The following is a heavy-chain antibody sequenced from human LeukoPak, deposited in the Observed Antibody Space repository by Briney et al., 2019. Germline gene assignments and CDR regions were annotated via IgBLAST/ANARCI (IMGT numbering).Heavy chain of an antibody. CDR2: ISYDGSNK. Sequence: GGSLRLSCAASGFTFSSYGMHWVRQAPGKGLEWVATISYDGSNKYYTDSVKGRFTISRDNSKNTLYLQMTSLRAEDTAVYHCAKDKGAAAAPGYSSGWGLEYWGQGTLVTVSS. CDR3: AKDKGAAAAPGYSSGWGLEY. J-gene: IGHJ4*02. V-gene: IGHV3-30*18. D-gene: IGHD6-19*01. CDR1: GFTFSSYG.